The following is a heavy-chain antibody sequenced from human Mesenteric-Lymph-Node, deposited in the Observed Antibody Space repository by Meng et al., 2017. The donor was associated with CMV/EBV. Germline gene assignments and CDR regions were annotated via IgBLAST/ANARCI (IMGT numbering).Heavy chain of an antibody. V-gene: IGHV3-7*01. CDR3: ARDQPLTSSFDY. J-gene: IGHJ4*02. Sequence: GGSLRLSCEASGFTFSSYWMSWVRQAPGKGLEWVANMKRDGSEENYVDSVKGRFTILRDNAQNSLYLQMNSLRAEDTAVYYCARDQPLTSSFDYWGQGTLVTVSS. D-gene: IGHD4/OR15-4a*01. CDR1: GFTFSSYW. CDR2: MKRDGSEE.